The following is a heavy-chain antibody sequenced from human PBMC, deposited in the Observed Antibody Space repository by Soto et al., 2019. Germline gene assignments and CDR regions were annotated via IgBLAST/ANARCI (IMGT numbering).Heavy chain of an antibody. V-gene: IGHV3-11*06. Sequence: PGGSLRLSCAASGFTFSDYYMSWIRQAPGKGLEWVSYISSSSSYTNYADSVKGRFTISRDNSKNTLYLQMSSLRAEDTAVYYCGRKEVSGPIDYWGQGTLVTVSS. CDR1: GFTFSDYY. J-gene: IGHJ4*02. CDR2: ISSSSSYT. CDR3: GRKEVSGPIDY.